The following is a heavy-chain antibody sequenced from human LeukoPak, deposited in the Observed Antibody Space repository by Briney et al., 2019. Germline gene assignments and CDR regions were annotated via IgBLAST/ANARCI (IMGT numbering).Heavy chain of an antibody. J-gene: IGHJ4*02. D-gene: IGHD4-17*01. CDR1: GGSISSSNYY. CDR2: IYYSGST. Sequence: PSETLSLTCTVSGGSISSSNYYWGWIRQPPGKGLEWIGSIYYSGSTYYNPSLKSRVTISVDTSKNQFSLKLSSVTAADTAVYYCARCSYGDYGSFDYWGQGTLLSVPS. V-gene: IGHV4-39*01. CDR3: ARCSYGDYGSFDY.